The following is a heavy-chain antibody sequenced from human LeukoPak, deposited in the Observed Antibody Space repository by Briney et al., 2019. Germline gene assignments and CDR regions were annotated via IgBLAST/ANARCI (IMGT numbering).Heavy chain of an antibody. CDR2: ISSSSSNI. J-gene: IGHJ4*02. Sequence: GGSLRLSCAASGFTFSSYSMNWLRQAPGQGLEWVSYISSSSSNIYYEDYVKGRFTISRDNAKNSLYLQMNSLRDEDTAVYYCARDQDDYVWGSYRLRGHHPDSFDYWGQGTLVTVSS. CDR3: ARDQDDYVWGSYRLRGHHPDSFDY. D-gene: IGHD3-16*02. CDR1: GFTFSSYS. V-gene: IGHV3-48*02.